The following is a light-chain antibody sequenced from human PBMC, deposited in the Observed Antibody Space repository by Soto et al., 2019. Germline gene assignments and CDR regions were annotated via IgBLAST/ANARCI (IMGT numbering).Light chain of an antibody. CDR3: LQHNSYPLT. CDR2: AAS. V-gene: IGKV1-17*01. CDR1: QDIGND. J-gene: IGKJ4*01. Sequence: DIQMPQSPSSLSASVGDRVTVTCRASQDIGNDLGWYQQKPGKAPKRLIYAASSLQGGVPSRFSGSGSGTEFTLTISSLQPEDFATYYCLQHNSYPLTFGGGTKVDIK.